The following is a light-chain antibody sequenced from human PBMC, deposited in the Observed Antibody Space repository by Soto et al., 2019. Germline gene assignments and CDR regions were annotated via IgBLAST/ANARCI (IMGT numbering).Light chain of an antibody. J-gene: IGLJ1*01. V-gene: IGLV2-14*01. Sequence: QSVLTQPASVSGSPGQSITISCTGTSSDVGSYNYVSWYQQYPGKVPKLMIYEVSTRPSGVSSRFSGSKSGNTASLTISGLQAEDEADYYCSSYAGSSNVFGTGTQLTVL. CDR1: SSDVGSYNY. CDR2: EVS. CDR3: SSYAGSSNV.